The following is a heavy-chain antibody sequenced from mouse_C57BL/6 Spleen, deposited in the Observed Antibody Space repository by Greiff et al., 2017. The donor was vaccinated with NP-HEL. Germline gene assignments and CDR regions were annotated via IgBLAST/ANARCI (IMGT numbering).Heavy chain of an antibody. V-gene: IGHV1-61*01. CDR1: GYTFTSYW. D-gene: IGHD2-10*01. CDR3: AKFPYYGNWGFAY. J-gene: IGHJ3*01. Sequence: QVQLKQPGAELVRPGSSVKLSCKASGYTFTSYWMDWVKQRPGQGLEWIGNIYPSDSETHYNQKFKDKATLTVDKSSSTAYMQLSSLTSEDSAVYYCAKFPYYGNWGFAYWGQGTLVTVSA. CDR2: IYPSDSET.